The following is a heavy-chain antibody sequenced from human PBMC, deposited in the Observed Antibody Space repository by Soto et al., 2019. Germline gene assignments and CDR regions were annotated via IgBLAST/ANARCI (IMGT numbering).Heavy chain of an antibody. Sequence: SETLSLTCTVSGGSISRYYWSWIRQPPGKGLEWIGYIYYSGSTKYNPSLKSRVTISVDTSKNQFSLMLTSVTAADTALYYCARHIVGATDGYYYYGMDVWGQGTTVT. J-gene: IGHJ6*02. D-gene: IGHD1-26*01. CDR1: GGSISRYY. CDR2: IYYSGST. CDR3: ARHIVGATDGYYYYGMDV. V-gene: IGHV4-59*08.